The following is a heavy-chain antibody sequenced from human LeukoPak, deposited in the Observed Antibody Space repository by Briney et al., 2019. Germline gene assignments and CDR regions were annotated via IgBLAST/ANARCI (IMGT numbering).Heavy chain of an antibody. CDR1: DDSITMYY. V-gene: IGHV4-59*01. J-gene: IGHJ4*02. CDR3: ARVGYGGYGVLDY. CDR2: VDHTGST. Sequence: SETLSLTCTVSDDSITMYYWTWIRQPPGKGLEWIGYVDHTGSTKFNPSLNGRVSISRDTSKNLFSLRLRSVTAADTAVYYCARVGYGGYGVLDYWGQGTLVTISS. D-gene: IGHD5-12*01.